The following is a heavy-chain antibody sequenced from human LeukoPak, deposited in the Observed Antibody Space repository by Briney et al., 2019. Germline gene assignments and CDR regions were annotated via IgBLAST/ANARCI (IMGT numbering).Heavy chain of an antibody. CDR1: GGTFSSYA. D-gene: IGHD3-10*01. Sequence: GASVKVSCKASGGTFSSYAISWVRQAPGQGLEWMGRIIPILGIANYAQKFQGRVTMTRDTSISTAYMELSRLRSDDTAVYYCATGGVLLWFGVYGMDVWGQGTTVTVSS. V-gene: IGHV1-69*04. J-gene: IGHJ6*02. CDR3: ATGGVLLWFGVYGMDV. CDR2: IIPILGIA.